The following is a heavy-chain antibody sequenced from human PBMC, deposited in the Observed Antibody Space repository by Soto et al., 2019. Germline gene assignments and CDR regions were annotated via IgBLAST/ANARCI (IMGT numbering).Heavy chain of an antibody. CDR1: GFTFDDYA. J-gene: IGHJ4*02. CDR2: ISWNGDAT. CDR3: XXXPXYGSXXDC. V-gene: IGHV3-9*01. Sequence: EVQLVESEGGLVQPGGSLRLSCAASGFTFDDYAIHWVRQIPGKGLEWVSGISWNGDATGYADSVKGRFTISRDNAKNSLYLQMDSLKTEXXXXXXXXXXPXYGSXXDCWGQGTLV. D-gene: IGHD3-10*01.